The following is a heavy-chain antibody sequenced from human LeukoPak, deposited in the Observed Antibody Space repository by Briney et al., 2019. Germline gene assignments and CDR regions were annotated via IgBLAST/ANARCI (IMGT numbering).Heavy chain of an antibody. CDR3: AREVLIYGDYANWFDP. D-gene: IGHD4-17*01. CDR1: GGSISSYY. CDR2: MYYRGNT. J-gene: IGHJ5*02. V-gene: IGHV4-59*01. Sequence: SETLSLTCTVSGGSISSYYWSWIRQPPGKGLEWIGYMYYRGNTNYDPSLKSRVTISIDTPNNQFSLKLSSVTAADTAVYYCAREVLIYGDYANWFDPWGQGTLVTVSS.